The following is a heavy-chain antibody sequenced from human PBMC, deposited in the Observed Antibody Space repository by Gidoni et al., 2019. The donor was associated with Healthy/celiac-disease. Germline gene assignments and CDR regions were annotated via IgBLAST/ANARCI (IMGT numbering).Heavy chain of an antibody. CDR3: ARDSGAIFDY. V-gene: IGHV3-33*01. CDR1: GFTFSSYG. Sequence: QVQLVESGGGVVQPGRSLRLSCAASGFTFSSYGMHWVRQAPGKGLEWVAVIWYDGSNKYHADSVKGRFTISRDNSKNTLYLQMNSLRAEDTAVYYCARDSGAIFDYWGQGTLVTVSS. CDR2: IWYDGSNK. D-gene: IGHD3-10*01. J-gene: IGHJ4*02.